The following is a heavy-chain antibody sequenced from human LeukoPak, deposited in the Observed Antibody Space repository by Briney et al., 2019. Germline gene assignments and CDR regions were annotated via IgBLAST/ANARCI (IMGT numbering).Heavy chain of an antibody. J-gene: IGHJ5*02. CDR1: GGSFSGYH. V-gene: IGHV4-34*01. CDR2: SNHSGST. Sequence: SETLSLTCAVYGGSFSGYHWSWIRQPPGKGLEWIGESNHSGSTNYNASLKSRLTISVDTSNKQFSLKLSSVTAADTAVYYCASRIVVVYWFDPWGQGTLVTVSS. CDR3: ASRIVVVYWFDP. D-gene: IGHD3-22*01.